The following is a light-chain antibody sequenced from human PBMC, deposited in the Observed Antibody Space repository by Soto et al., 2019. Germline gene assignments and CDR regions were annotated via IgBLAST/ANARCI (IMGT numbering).Light chain of an antibody. CDR1: QSVSSY. Sequence: EIVLTQSPATLSLSPGERATLSCRASQSVSSYLAWYQQKPGQAPRLLIYDASNRGTDIPARFSGSGSGTDFTLTISSLEPEDFAVYYCLQRSGWPWTFGQGTRVEIK. V-gene: IGKV3-11*01. CDR2: DAS. CDR3: LQRSGWPWT. J-gene: IGKJ1*01.